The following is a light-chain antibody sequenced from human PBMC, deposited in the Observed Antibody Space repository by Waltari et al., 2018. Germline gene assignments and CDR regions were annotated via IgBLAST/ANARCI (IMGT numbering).Light chain of an antibody. CDR3: GTWHGLSAGWV. CDR2: EED. CDR1: SSNIGNNY. V-gene: IGLV1-51*02. J-gene: IGLJ3*02. Sequence: QSVLTQPPSVSAAPGQKVTISCSGSSSNIGNNYVSWYQHLPGTAPKLRIYEEDKRPSGIPDRFSCYKAGTSATLGITGLQTGDEADYYCGTWHGLSAGWVFGGGTKLTVL.